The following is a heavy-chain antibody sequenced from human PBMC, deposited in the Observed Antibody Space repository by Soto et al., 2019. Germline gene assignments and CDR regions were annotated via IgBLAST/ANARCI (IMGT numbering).Heavy chain of an antibody. CDR3: ARAGSYCSSTSCYEEVLGDY. V-gene: IGHV3-53*01. CDR1: GFSVSTSH. CDR2: IYSGGAT. D-gene: IGHD2-2*01. Sequence: PGGSLRLSCAAAGFSVSTSHMNWVRQTPGKGLEWVSVIYSGGATYYAASVKGRFTISRDKSKNTVYLQMNSLRAEDTAVYYCARAGSYCSSTSCYEEVLGDYWGQGTLVTVS. J-gene: IGHJ4*02.